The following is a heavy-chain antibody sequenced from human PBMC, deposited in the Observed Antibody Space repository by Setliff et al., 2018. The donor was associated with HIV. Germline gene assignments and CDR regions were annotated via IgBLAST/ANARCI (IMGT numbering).Heavy chain of an antibody. V-gene: IGHV4-38-2*02. Sequence: SETLSLTCTVSGYSISSGYYWGWIRQPPGKGLEWIGSLSHSGNTYYNPSLKSRLTISVDTSKNQFSLKLSSVTAADTAVYFCARGPIAAAGNSWGQGTLVTVSS. CDR1: GYSISSGYY. CDR2: LSHSGNT. D-gene: IGHD6-13*01. CDR3: ARGPIAAAGNS. J-gene: IGHJ4*02.